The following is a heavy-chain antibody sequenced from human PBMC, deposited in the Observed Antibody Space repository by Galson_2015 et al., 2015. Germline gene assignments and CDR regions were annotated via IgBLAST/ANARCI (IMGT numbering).Heavy chain of an antibody. J-gene: IGHJ6*02. Sequence: SLRLSCAASGFTFSSYAMHWVRQAPGKGLEWVAVISYDGSNKYYADSVKGRFTISRDNSKNTLYLQMNSLRAEDTAVYYCARVYCSSTSCYGGYYYGMDVWGQGTTVTVSS. CDR3: ARVYCSSTSCYGGYYYGMDV. D-gene: IGHD2-2*01. V-gene: IGHV3-30-3*01. CDR1: GFTFSSYA. CDR2: ISYDGSNK.